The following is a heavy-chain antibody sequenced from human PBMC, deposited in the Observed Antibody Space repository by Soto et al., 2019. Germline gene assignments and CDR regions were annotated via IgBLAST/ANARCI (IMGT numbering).Heavy chain of an antibody. J-gene: IGHJ5*02. CDR1: GGTISSGDYY. CDR3: ARAPTHCSGGSCYLNWFDP. Sequence: PSETLSLTCTVSGGTISSGDYYWSWIRQHPGKGLEWIGHFYYSGSTYYNPSLKSRVTISVDRSKNQFSLKLSSVTAADTAVYYCARAPTHCSGGSCYLNWFDPWGQGTLVTVSS. D-gene: IGHD2-15*01. V-gene: IGHV4-30-4*08. CDR2: FYYSGST.